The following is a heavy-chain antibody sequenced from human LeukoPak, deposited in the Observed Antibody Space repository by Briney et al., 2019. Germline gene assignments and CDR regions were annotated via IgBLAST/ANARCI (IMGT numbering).Heavy chain of an antibody. J-gene: IGHJ4*02. V-gene: IGHV1-2*06. CDR1: GYTFTGYY. CDR2: INPNSGGT. Sequence: ASVKVSCKASGYTFTGYYMHWVRQAPGQGLEWMGRINPNSGGTNYAQKFQGRVTMTRDTSISTAYMELSRLRSDDTAVYYCPRDPTAYCGGDCYSLNYWGQGTLVTVSS. CDR3: PRDPTAYCGGDCYSLNY. D-gene: IGHD2-21*02.